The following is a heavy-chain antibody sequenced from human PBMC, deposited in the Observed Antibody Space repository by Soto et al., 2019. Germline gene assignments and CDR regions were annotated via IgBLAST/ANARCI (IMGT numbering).Heavy chain of an antibody. J-gene: IGHJ1*01. D-gene: IGHD2-2*01. Sequence: EVQLVESGGGLVQPGGSLRLSCAASGFSFSTYWMHWVRQGPGKGLVWVSRIDHDGRSTSYADSVKGRFTISRENAKTTLSLQMNSLTVEDTRVYCCVRKAGASYMPAEYFQHWGQGTLVSVSS. CDR2: IDHDGRST. CDR1: GFSFSTYW. V-gene: IGHV3-74*01. CDR3: VRKAGASYMPAEYFQH.